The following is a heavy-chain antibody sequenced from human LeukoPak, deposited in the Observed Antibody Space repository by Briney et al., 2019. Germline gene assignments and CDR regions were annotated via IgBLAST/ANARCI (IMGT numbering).Heavy chain of an antibody. CDR3: ARDLGYSYDYYYYGMDV. D-gene: IGHD5-18*01. V-gene: IGHV4-59*01. CDR2: IYYSGST. J-gene: IGHJ6*02. CDR1: GGSISSYY. Sequence: SETLSLTCTVSGGSISSYYWSWIRQPPGKGLEWIGYIYYSGSTNYNPSLKSRVTISVDTSENQFSLRLSSVTAADTAVYYCARDLGYSYDYYYYGMDVWGQGTTVTVSS.